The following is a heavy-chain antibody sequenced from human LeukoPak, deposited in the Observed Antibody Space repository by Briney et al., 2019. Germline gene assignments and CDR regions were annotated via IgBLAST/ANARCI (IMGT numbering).Heavy chain of an antibody. CDR3: AKETDYYVSGSFSPAVDY. D-gene: IGHD3-10*01. V-gene: IGHV3-33*06. CDR1: GFTFSSHG. J-gene: IGHJ4*02. Sequence: PGRSLRLSCAASGFTFSSHGIHWVRQAPGKGLEWVALIWYDGSNKYYADSVKGRFTVSRDNSKNTLYLQMNTLRAEDTALYYCAKETDYYVSGSFSPAVDYWGQGTLVTVSS. CDR2: IWYDGSNK.